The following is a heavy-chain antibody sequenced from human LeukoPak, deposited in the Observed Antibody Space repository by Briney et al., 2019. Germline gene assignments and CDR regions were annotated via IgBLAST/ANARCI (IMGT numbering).Heavy chain of an antibody. Sequence: GESLKISCKGSGYSFASYWIAWVRQMPGKGLEWMGVIYPGNSDITYSPSFQGQVTISADKSVSTAYLHWSSLKASDTGMYYCAGSIAVAGRGSDYWGQGTLSPSPQ. V-gene: IGHV5-51*01. CDR2: IYPGNSDI. D-gene: IGHD6-19*01. CDR3: AGSIAVAGRGSDY. CDR1: GYSFASYW. J-gene: IGHJ4*02.